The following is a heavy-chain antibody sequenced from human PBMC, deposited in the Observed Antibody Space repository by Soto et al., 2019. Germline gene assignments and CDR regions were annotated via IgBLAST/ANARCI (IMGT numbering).Heavy chain of an antibody. CDR3: ARDQAYYFDY. CDR2: ISYDGSNK. J-gene: IGHJ4*02. CDR1: GFTFSSYA. Sequence: ESVGGVVQPGRSLRLSCAASGFTFSSYAMHWVRQAPGKGLEWVAVISYDGSNKYYADSVKGRFTISRDNSKNTLYLQMNSLRAEDTAVYYCARDQAYYFDYWGQGTLVTVSS. V-gene: IGHV3-30-3*01.